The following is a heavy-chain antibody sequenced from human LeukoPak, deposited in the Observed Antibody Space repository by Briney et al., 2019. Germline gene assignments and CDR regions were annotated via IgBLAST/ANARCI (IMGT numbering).Heavy chain of an antibody. J-gene: IGHJ5*02. D-gene: IGHD2-2*01. V-gene: IGHV4-4*02. CDR1: GGSISSSNW. CDR3: ARVSLYCSSTSCYNWFDP. Sequence: SGTLSLTCAVSGGSISSSNWWSWVRQPPGKGLEWIGGIYHSGSTNYNPSLKSRVTISVDKSKNQFSLKLSSVTAADTAVYYCARVSLYCSSTSCYNWFDPWGQGTLVTVSS. CDR2: IYHSGST.